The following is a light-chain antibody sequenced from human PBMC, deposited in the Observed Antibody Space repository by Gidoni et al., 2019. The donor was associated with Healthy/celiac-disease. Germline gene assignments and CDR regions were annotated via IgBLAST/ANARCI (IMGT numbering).Light chain of an antibody. CDR1: QSVSRSY. Sequence: EIVLTLSLGTLSLSPGERATLSCRASQSVSRSYLAWYQQKPGQAPRLLNYGATSRATGIPDRFSGSGSGTDFTLTISRLEPEDFAVYYWQQYGSSPSTFGQGTRLEIK. V-gene: IGKV3-20*01. CDR2: GAT. J-gene: IGKJ5*01. CDR3: QQYGSSPST.